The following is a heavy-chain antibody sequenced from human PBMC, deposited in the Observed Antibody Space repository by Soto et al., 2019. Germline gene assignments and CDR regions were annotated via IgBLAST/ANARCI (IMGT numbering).Heavy chain of an antibody. CDR2: IYHSGST. J-gene: IGHJ2*01. CDR1: GGSISSGGYS. Sequence: QLQLQESGSGLVKPSQTLSLTCAVSGGSISSGGYSWSWIRQPPGKGLEWIGYIYHSGSTYYNPSLKSRGTITVDRSKNQFSLKLSSVTAADTAVYYCAREAGTTVTTGGWYFDLWGRGTLVTVSS. V-gene: IGHV4-30-2*01. CDR3: AREAGTTVTTGGWYFDL. D-gene: IGHD4-17*01.